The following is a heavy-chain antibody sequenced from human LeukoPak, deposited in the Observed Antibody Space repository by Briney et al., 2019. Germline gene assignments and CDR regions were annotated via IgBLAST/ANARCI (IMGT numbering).Heavy chain of an antibody. J-gene: IGHJ5*02. Sequence: GGSLRLSCAASGFTFSSYSMNWVRQAPGKGLEWVSYISSSGSTKYYADSVKGRITISRDNGKNSLYLQMNSLRDEDTAVYYCAVEGYCSGGSCYTNWFDPWAREPWSPSPQ. CDR3: AVEGYCSGGSCYTNWFDP. CDR2: ISSSGSTK. D-gene: IGHD2-15*01. V-gene: IGHV3-48*02. CDR1: GFTFSSYS.